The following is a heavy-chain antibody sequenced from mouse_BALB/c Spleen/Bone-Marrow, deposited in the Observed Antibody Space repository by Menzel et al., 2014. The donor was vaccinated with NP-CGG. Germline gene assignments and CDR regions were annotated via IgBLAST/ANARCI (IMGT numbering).Heavy chain of an antibody. Sequence: EVKLVESGPELVKPGASVKISCKTSGYTFTEYTMHWVKQSHGKSLEWIGGINPNNGGTSYNQKFKGKATLTVDKSSSTDYMELRSLASEDSAVYYCARSYGYERSWFAYWGQGTLVTVSA. V-gene: IGHV1-22*01. D-gene: IGHD2-2*01. CDR2: INPNNGGT. CDR3: ARSYGYERSWFAY. CDR1: GYTFTEYT. J-gene: IGHJ3*01.